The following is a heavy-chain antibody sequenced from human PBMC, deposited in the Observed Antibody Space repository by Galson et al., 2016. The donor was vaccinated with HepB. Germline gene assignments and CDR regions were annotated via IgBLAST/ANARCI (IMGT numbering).Heavy chain of an antibody. D-gene: IGHD6-6*01. V-gene: IGHV1-69*13. CDR3: ARDRPGIAALFAS. J-gene: IGHJ1*01. CDR1: GGSFSTYT. CDR2: IIPIFGAA. Sequence: SVKVSCKASGGSFSTYTTSWLRQDPGPGPEWMGGIIPIFGAANYAQKFQGGVTMTADESTSTAYMELTSLSSEDTAVYYCARDRPGIAALFASWGQGTLVTVSS.